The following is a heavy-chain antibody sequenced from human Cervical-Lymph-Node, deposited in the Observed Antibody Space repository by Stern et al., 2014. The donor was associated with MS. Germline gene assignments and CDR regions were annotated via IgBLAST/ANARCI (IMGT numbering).Heavy chain of an antibody. J-gene: IGHJ4*02. Sequence: MQLVESGAEVKKPGASLKVSCKAFGYTFTSNKMHWVRQAPGQGLEWMGIINPGGGSTRYAQKLQGRVTITRDTSTSTAHMELTSLRSEDAAVYSCAKDNGGWSVDSWGQGTLVIVSS. CDR2: INPGGGST. CDR3: AKDNGGWSVDS. V-gene: IGHV1-46*01. D-gene: IGHD6-19*01. CDR1: GYTFTSNK.